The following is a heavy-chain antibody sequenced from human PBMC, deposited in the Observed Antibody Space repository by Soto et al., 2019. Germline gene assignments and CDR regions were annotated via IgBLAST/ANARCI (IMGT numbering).Heavy chain of an antibody. CDR2: IYSNDHK. J-gene: IGHJ6*02. CDR3: AHLPRFYFGIDV. Sequence: QITLKESGPMLVEPTQTLTLTCTFSGFSLTPSGVGVSWIRQPPGKALEWVGLIYSNDHKEYSPSLKTRVTISKETTKNQVVLTMTNTDPVDTATYYCAHLPRFYFGIDVWGQGTTVTVSS. V-gene: IGHV2-5*01. CDR1: GFSLTPSGVG.